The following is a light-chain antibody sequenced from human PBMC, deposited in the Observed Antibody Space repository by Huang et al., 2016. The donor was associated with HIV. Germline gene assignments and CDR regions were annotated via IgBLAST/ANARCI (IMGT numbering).Light chain of an antibody. Sequence: AIRITQSPSSLSASTGDGVTITCRASQDVSNYLAWYQQKPGRAPNLVMYSASTLQGGVPSRFSGNGSATDFSLTINCLQSEDFATYYCQQYYLYPWTFGQGTKVEI. CDR3: QQYYLYPWT. CDR1: QDVSNY. J-gene: IGKJ1*01. V-gene: IGKV1-8*01. CDR2: SAS.